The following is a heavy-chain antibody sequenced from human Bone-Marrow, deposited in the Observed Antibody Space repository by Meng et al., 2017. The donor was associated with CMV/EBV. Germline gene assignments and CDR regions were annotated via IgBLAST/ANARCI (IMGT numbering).Heavy chain of an antibody. V-gene: IGHV3-23*01. D-gene: IGHD3-16*01. J-gene: IGHJ3*02. CDR3: VKEGGGFDI. Sequence: GESLKISCAASRFTLRSYGMSWVRQAPGKGLEWVSSISGSGGSAYYADSVKGRFTISRDNSKNTIYLHMTSLSVEDTAIYYCVKEGGGFDIWGQGTRVTVSS. CDR2: ISGSGGSA. CDR1: RFTLRSYG.